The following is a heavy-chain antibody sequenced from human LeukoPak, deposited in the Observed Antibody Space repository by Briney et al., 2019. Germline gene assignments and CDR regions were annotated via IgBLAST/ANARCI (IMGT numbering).Heavy chain of an antibody. CDR3: ARGGTVARDAIDI. CDR2: INPNSGGT. Sequence: ASVKVSCKASGYIYTNYGINWVRQAPGQGLEWMGWINPNSGGTNYAQKFQGRVTMTRDTSISTAYMELSRLRSDDTAVYYCARGGTVARDAIDIWGQGTMVTVSS. J-gene: IGHJ3*02. CDR1: GYIYTNYG. D-gene: IGHD4-23*01. V-gene: IGHV1-2*02.